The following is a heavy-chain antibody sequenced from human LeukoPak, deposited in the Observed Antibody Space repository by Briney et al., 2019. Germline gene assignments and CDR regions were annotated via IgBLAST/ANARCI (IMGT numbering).Heavy chain of an antibody. CDR2: IKQDGSEK. Sequence: GGSLRLSCAASGFTFSSYCMTWVLQAPGKGLEWVANIKQDGSEKYYVDSVKGRFTISRDNAKNSLSLQMNSLRAEDTAEYYCARGGGCSGYGGSDYWGQGTLVTVSS. V-gene: IGHV3-7*01. J-gene: IGHJ4*02. CDR1: GFTFSSYC. CDR3: ARGGGCSGYGGSDY. D-gene: IGHD5-12*01.